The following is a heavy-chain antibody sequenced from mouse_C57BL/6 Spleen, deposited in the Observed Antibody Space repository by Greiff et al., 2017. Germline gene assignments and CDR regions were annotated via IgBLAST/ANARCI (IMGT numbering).Heavy chain of an antibody. D-gene: IGHD2-4*01. V-gene: IGHV1-22*01. CDR1: GYTFTDYN. J-gene: IGHJ3*01. CDR2: INPNNGGT. CDR3: ARLGDYDGEGFAY. Sequence: VQLKQSGPELVKPGASVKMSCKASGYTFTDYNMHWVKQSHGKSLEWIGYINPNNGGTSYNQKFKGKATLTVNKSSSTAYMELRSLTSEDSAVYYCARLGDYDGEGFAYWGQGTLVTVSA.